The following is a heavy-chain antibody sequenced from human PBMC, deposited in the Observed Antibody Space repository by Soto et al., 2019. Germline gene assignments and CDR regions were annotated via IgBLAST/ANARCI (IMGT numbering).Heavy chain of an antibody. Sequence: SVKVSCKASGGTFSSYAISWVRQAPGQGLEWMGGIIPIFGTANYAQKFQGRVTITADESTSTVYMELSSLRSEDTAVYYCARGDFYYYYGMDVWGQGTTVTVSS. V-gene: IGHV1-69*13. CDR3: ARGDFYYYYGMDV. CDR2: IIPIFGTA. CDR1: GGTFSSYA. J-gene: IGHJ6*02.